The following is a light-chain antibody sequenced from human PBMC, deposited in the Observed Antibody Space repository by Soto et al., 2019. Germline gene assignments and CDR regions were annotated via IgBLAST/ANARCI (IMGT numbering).Light chain of an antibody. CDR1: SSNIGSNT. CDR3: AAWDDSLNGHV. CDR2: SNN. J-gene: IGLJ7*01. Sequence: QSVLTQPPSASGTPGQRVTISCSGSSSNIGSNTVNWYQQLPGTAPKLLIYSNNQRPSGVPDRFSGSKSDTSASLAISGHQSEDEADYYCAAWDDSLNGHVFGGGTQLTVL. V-gene: IGLV1-44*01.